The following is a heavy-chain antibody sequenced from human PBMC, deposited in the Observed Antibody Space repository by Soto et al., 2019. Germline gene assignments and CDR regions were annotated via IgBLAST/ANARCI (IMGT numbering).Heavy chain of an antibody. CDR3: AKRKGGYGFGDLDV. CDR2: ISANGDTS. D-gene: IGHD5-18*01. V-gene: IGHV3-23*01. J-gene: IGHJ6*02. Sequence: EVQLLESGGGLVQPGGSLRLSCAASGFTFSSYAMSWVRQAPGKGLEWISAISANGDTSYYADSVKGRFTISRDNSKNTLYLQMNGMRAEDTAVYYCAKRKGGYGFGDLDVWGQGTTVTVSS. CDR1: GFTFSSYA.